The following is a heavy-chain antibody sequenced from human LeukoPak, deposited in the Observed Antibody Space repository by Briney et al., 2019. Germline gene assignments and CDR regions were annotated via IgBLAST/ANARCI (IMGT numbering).Heavy chain of an antibody. J-gene: IGHJ4*02. CDR3: AKGAGSSSSWVITYYFDY. CDR1: GFTFSSYA. V-gene: IGHV3-23*01. CDR2: ISGSGGST. D-gene: IGHD6-13*01. Sequence: PGGSLRLSCAASGFTFSSYAMSWVRQAPGKGLEWVSAISGSGGSTYYADSVKGRFTISRDNSKNTLYLQMNSLRAEDTAVYYCAKGAGSSSSWVITYYFDYWGQGTLVTVSS.